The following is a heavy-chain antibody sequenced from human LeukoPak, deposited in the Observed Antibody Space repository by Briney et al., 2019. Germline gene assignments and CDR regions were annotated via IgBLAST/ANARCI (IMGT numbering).Heavy chain of an antibody. CDR3: AKAKITIFGVALFDY. D-gene: IGHD3-3*01. V-gene: IGHV3-9*01. Sequence: GGSLRPSCAASGFTFDDYAMHWVRQAPGKGLEWVSGISWNSGSIGYADSVKGRFTISRDNAKTSLYLQMNSLRAEDTALYYCAKAKITIFGVALFDYWGQGTLVTVSS. CDR2: ISWNSGSI. J-gene: IGHJ4*02. CDR1: GFTFDDYA.